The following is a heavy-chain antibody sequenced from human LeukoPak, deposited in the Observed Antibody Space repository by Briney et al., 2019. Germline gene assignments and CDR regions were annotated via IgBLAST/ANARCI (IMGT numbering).Heavy chain of an antibody. J-gene: IGHJ4*02. D-gene: IGHD2-2*03. CDR3: ARIGYCSSTSCYEVSDY. V-gene: IGHV1-2*06. CDR1: GYTFTGYY. CDR2: INPNSGGT. Sequence: GASVKVSCKASGYTFTGYYMHWVRQAPGQGLEWMGRINPNSGGTNYAQKFQGRVTMTRDTSISTAYMELSRLRSDDTAVYYCARIGYCSSTSCYEVSDYWGQGTLVTVSS.